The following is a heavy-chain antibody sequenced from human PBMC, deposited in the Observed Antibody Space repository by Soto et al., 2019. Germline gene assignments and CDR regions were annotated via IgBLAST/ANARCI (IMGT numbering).Heavy chain of an antibody. J-gene: IGHJ4*02. Sequence: SGPTLVNPTQTLTLTCTFSGFSLSTSGMCVSWIRQPPGKALEWLARIDWDDDKYYSTSLKTRLTISKDTSKNQVVLTMTNMDPVDTAMYYCARITHYYDSSGYYSFFDYWGQGTLVTVSS. CDR2: IDWDDDK. CDR3: ARITHYYDSSGYYSFFDY. V-gene: IGHV2-70*11. D-gene: IGHD3-22*01. CDR1: GFSLSTSGMC.